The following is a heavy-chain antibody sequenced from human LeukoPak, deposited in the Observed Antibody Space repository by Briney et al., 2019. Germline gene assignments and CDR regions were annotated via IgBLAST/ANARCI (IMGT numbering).Heavy chain of an antibody. J-gene: IGHJ4*02. CDR3: ARDLILAYCGGDCYSAPDY. D-gene: IGHD2-21*01. V-gene: IGHV3-7*01. CDR1: GFTFSSYW. CDR2: IKQDGSEK. Sequence: GGSLRLSCAASGFTFSSYWMSWVRQAPGKGLEWVANIKQDGSEKYYVDSVKGRFTISRDNAKNSLYLQMNSLRAEDTAVYYCARDLILAYCGGDCYSAPDYWGQGTLVTVSS.